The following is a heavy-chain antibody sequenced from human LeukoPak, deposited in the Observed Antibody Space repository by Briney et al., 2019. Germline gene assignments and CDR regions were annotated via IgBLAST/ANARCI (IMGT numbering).Heavy chain of an antibody. Sequence: PSETLSLTCTVSGGSISTYYWSWIRQTPGKGLEWIGYVYYSGNTNYNPSLKSRVTISIDTSKNQFSLTLDSVAVVDTAVYYFARVGYSFGLDSWGQGTLVTVSS. CDR1: GGSISTYY. J-gene: IGHJ4*02. D-gene: IGHD5-18*01. CDR2: VYYSGNT. CDR3: ARVGYSFGLDS. V-gene: IGHV4-59*01.